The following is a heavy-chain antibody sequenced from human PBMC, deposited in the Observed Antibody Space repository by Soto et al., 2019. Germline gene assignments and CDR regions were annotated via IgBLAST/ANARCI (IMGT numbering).Heavy chain of an antibody. CDR1: GGSISSGGYY. CDR3: ATVDSTYYYGVDV. J-gene: IGHJ6*02. CDR2: IYYSGST. D-gene: IGHD3-22*01. V-gene: IGHV4-31*03. Sequence: QVQLQESGPGLVKPSQTLSLTCTVSGGSISSGGYYWSWIRQHPGKGLEWIGYIYYSGSTYYNPSLQSRATISGDTANNQFSLKLSSVTAADTAVYYCATVDSTYYYGVDVWGQGTTVTVSS.